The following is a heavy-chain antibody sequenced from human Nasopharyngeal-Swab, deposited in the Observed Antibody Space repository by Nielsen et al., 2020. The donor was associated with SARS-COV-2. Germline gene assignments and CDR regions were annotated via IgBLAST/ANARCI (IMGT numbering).Heavy chain of an antibody. Sequence: ASVKVSCKTSGYTFTDYYMHWVRQAPGQGLEWMGRINPNSGDTNYAQNFQGRVTMTRDTSISTAYMELSRLRSDDTAVYYCARMIYCSGGRRYSDPIDYWGQGTLVTVSS. V-gene: IGHV1-2*06. CDR3: ARMIYCSGGRRYSDPIDY. D-gene: IGHD2-15*01. J-gene: IGHJ4*02. CDR1: GYTFTDYY. CDR2: INPNSGDT.